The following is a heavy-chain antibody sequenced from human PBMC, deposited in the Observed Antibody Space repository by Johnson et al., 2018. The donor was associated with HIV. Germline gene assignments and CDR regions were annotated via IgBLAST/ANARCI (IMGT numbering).Heavy chain of an antibody. Sequence: VQLVESGGALVQPGGSLRLSCAASGFTFSSHWMHWVRQAPGKGLVWVSRINSDGSSTSYADSVKGRFTISRDNAKNTLYLQMNSLRAEDTAVYYCARVVSDYNLWSGGRAFDIWGQGTMVTVSS. CDR3: ARVVSDYNLWSGGRAFDI. V-gene: IGHV3-74*01. D-gene: IGHD3-3*01. CDR2: INSDGSST. CDR1: GFTFSSHW. J-gene: IGHJ3*02.